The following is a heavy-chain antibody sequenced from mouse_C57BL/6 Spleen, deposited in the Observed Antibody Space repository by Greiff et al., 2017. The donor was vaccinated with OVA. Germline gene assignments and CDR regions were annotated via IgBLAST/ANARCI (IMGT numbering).Heavy chain of an antibody. D-gene: IGHD2-5*01. CDR2: IDPSDSYT. CDR3: ARSGSYSNYDWFAY. Sequence: QVQLQQPGAELVKPGASVKLSCKASGYTFTSYWMQWVKQRPGQGLEWIGEIDPSDSYTNYNQKFKGKATLTVDTSSITAYMQLSSLTSEDSAVYYCARSGSYSNYDWFAYWGQGTLVTVSA. CDR1: GYTFTSYW. J-gene: IGHJ3*01. V-gene: IGHV1-50*01.